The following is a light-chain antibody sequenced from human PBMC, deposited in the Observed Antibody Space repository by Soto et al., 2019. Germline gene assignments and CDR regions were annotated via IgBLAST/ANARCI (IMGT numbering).Light chain of an antibody. CDR1: QGIRNY. CDR2: AAS. J-gene: IGKJ1*01. V-gene: IGKV1-27*01. CDR3: QNYYSAPWT. Sequence: DIQMTQSPSSLSASVGDRVTITCRASQGIRNYLAWYQQKPGKVPKLLIYAASTLQSGVPSRFSRGGSGIEFTLTISSLHPEDVATYYCQNYYSAPWTFGQGTKVDIK.